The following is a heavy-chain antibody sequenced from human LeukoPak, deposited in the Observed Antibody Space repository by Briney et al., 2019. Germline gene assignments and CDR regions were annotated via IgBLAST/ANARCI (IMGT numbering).Heavy chain of an antibody. CDR1: GGSISDISYY. CDR2: IYYSGST. CDR3: TRGSIAYYYMDV. Sequence: SETLSLTCTVSGGSISDISYYWGWIRQPPGKGLEWIGNIYYSGSTYYNPSLKSRVTISVDTSKNQFSLKLSSVTAADTAVYYCTRGSIAYYYMDVWGKGTTVTISS. J-gene: IGHJ6*03. V-gene: IGHV4-39*07. D-gene: IGHD3-22*01.